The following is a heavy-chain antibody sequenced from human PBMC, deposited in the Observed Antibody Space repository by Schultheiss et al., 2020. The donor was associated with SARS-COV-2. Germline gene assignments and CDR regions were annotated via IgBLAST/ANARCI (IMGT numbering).Heavy chain of an antibody. D-gene: IGHD3-10*01. CDR3: ARASSPGSYYYMDV. J-gene: IGHJ6*03. Sequence: SETLSLTCAVSGGSISSGGYYWSWIRQPPGKGLEWIGEINHSGSTNYNPSLKSRVTISVDTSKNQFSLKLSSVTAADTAVYYCARASSPGSYYYMDVWGKGTTVTVSS. CDR2: INHSGST. CDR1: GGSISSGGYY. V-gene: IGHV4-61*08.